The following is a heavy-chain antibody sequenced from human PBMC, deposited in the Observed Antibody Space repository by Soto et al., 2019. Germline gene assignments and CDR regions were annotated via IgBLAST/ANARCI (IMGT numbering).Heavy chain of an antibody. J-gene: IGHJ4*02. V-gene: IGHV3-23*01. Sequence: GGSLRLSCAASGFTFSSYAMSWVRQAPGRGLEWVSAISGSGGSTYYADSVKGRFTISRDNSKNTLYLQMNSLRAEDTAVYYCAKRTEIVVVPAALFDYWGQGTLVTVSS. D-gene: IGHD2-2*01. CDR2: ISGSGGST. CDR1: GFTFSSYA. CDR3: AKRTEIVVVPAALFDY.